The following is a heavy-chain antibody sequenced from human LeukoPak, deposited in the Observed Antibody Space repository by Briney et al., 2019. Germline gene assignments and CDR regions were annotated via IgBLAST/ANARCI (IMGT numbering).Heavy chain of an antibody. J-gene: IGHJ4*02. V-gene: IGHV1-24*01. CDR1: GYTLTELS. CDR2: FDPEDGET. CDR3: ATFSGIYFLY. Sequence: ASVKVSCKVSGYTLTELSIHWVRQGPGEGLEWMGGFDPEDGETIYAQKFQGRVAMTEDTSTDTAYMGLSSLRSEDTAAYYCATFSGIYFLYWGQGTLVTVSS. D-gene: IGHD1-26*01.